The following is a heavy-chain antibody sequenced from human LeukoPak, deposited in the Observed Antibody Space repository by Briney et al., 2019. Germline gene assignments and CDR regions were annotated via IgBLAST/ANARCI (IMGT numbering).Heavy chain of an antibody. CDR3: ARGGYGGGPDY. CDR1: GGSFSGYY. D-gene: IGHD4-23*01. J-gene: IGHJ4*02. Sequence: PSETLSLTCAVYGGSFSGYYWSWIRQPPGKGLEWIGEINHSGSTNYNPSLKSRVTISVDTSKNQFSLKLSSVTAADTAVYYCARGGYGGGPDYWGQGTLVTVSS. V-gene: IGHV4-34*01. CDR2: INHSGST.